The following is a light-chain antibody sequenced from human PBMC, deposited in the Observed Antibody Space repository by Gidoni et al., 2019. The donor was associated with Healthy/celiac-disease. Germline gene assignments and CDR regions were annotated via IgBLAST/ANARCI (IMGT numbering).Light chain of an antibody. CDR2: KAS. CDR3: QQYNSYSRT. CDR1: QSISSW. J-gene: IGKJ1*01. Sequence: DSQMPQSPSTLSASVGDRVTITCRASQSISSWLAWYQQKPGKAPKLLIYKASSLESGVPSRFSGSGSGTEFTLTISSLQPDDFATYYCQQYNSYSRTFGPGTKVEIK. V-gene: IGKV1-5*03.